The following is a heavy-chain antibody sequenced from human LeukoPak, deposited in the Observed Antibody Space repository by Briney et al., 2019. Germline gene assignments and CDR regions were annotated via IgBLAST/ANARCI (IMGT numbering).Heavy chain of an antibody. V-gene: IGHV3-23*01. CDR3: AKDAGSYGDYNSWYFDL. CDR2: ISGSGDNT. D-gene: IGHD4-17*01. Sequence: GGSLRLSCTASGFTFISYAMSWVRQAPGKGLEWISAISGSGDNTYYGDSVKGRFTMSRNNSENTLYLQMSSLRAEDTAVYYCAKDAGSYGDYNSWYFDLWGRGTLVTFSS. J-gene: IGHJ2*01. CDR1: GFTFISYA.